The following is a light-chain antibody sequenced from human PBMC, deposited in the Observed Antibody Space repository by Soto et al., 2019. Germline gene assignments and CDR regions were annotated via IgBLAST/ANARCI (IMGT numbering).Light chain of an antibody. CDR2: EVT. CDR1: SSDVGAYDY. CDR3: SSYAGRNTLL. Sequence: QSALTQPPSASGSPGQSVTISCTGTSSDVGAYDYVSWYQQHAGKAPKLVIYEVTKRPSGVPDRFSGSKSGNTASLTVSGLQLEDEADYYCSSYAGRNTLLFGGGTKLTVL. V-gene: IGLV2-8*01. J-gene: IGLJ2*01.